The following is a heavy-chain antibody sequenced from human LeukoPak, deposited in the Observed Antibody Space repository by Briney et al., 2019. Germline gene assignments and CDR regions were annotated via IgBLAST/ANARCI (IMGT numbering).Heavy chain of an antibody. D-gene: IGHD3-16*02. CDR1: GYTFTSYA. J-gene: IGHJ4*02. CDR2: INAGNGNT. CDR3: ARSLITFGGVIAPFDY. V-gene: IGHV1-3*01. Sequence: ASVKVSCKASGYTFTSYAMHWVRQAPGQRLEWTGWINAGNGNTKYSQKFQGRVTITRDTSASTAYMELSSLRSEDTAVYYCARSLITFGGVIAPFDYWGQGTLVTVSS.